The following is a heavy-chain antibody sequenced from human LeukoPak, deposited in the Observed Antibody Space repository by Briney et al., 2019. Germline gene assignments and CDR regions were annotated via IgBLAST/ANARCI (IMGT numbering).Heavy chain of an antibody. V-gene: IGHV4-39*01. J-gene: IGHJ5*02. D-gene: IGHD3-16*01. Sequence: SETLSLTCTVSGGSISSSSYYWGWIRQPPGKGLEWIGSIYYSGSTYYNPSLKSRVTISVDTSKNQFSLKLSSVTAADTAVYYCARLDPPFPMGCWFDPWGQGTLVTVSS. CDR1: GGSISSSSYY. CDR2: IYYSGST. CDR3: ARLDPPFPMGCWFDP.